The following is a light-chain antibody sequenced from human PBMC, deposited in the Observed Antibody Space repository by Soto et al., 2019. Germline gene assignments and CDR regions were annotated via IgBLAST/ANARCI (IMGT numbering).Light chain of an antibody. CDR1: RSDVGGYNL. Sequence: QSGLTQTASVSGSPGQSIPMSCTGTRSDVGGYNLVSWYQQHPGKAPRLLIHDDIKRPSGVSDRFSGSKSGNTASLTISGLQAEDEADYYCCSYAGSITLVVGGGTKLAVL. CDR2: DDI. J-gene: IGLJ2*01. V-gene: IGLV2-23*01. CDR3: CSYAGSITLV.